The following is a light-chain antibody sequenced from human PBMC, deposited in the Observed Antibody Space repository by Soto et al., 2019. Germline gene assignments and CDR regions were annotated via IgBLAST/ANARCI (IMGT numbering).Light chain of an antibody. CDR1: SSDVGGYNY. Sequence: QSALTQPPSASGSPGQSVTISCTGTSSDVGGYNYVSWYQQHPGKAPKLMIYEVSKRPSGVPDRSSGSKSGNTASLTVSGLQAEDEADYYCSSYAGSNPVVFGGGTKLTVL. CDR2: EVS. CDR3: SSYAGSNPVV. V-gene: IGLV2-8*01. J-gene: IGLJ2*01.